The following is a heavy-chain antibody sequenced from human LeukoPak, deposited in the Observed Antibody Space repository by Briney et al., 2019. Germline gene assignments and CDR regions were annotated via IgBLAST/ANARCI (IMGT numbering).Heavy chain of an antibody. CDR3: ARGRDCSGGSCYHALLDY. CDR2: IIPIFGTA. CDR1: GGTFSSYA. D-gene: IGHD2-15*01. Sequence: SVKVSCKASGGTFSSYAISWVRQAPGQGLEWMGGIIPIFGTANYAQKFQGRVTITTDESTSTAYVELSSLRSEDTAVYYCARGRDCSGGSCYHALLDYWGQGTLVTFSS. J-gene: IGHJ4*02. V-gene: IGHV1-69*05.